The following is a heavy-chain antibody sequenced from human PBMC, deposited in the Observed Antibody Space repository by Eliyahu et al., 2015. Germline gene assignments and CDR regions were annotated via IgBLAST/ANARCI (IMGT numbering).Heavy chain of an antibody. CDR2: INPNSGDT. V-gene: IGHV1-2*02. CDR1: GYTFTDHY. CDR3: ARDGLWSNNWFDR. J-gene: IGHJ5*02. D-gene: IGHD3-3*01. Sequence: VKVSCKASGYTFTDHYVHWVRQAPGQGLEWMGWINPNSGDTKSAQRFQGRVTMTRDTSISTVYLEVNRLRIDDTAVHFCARDGLWSNNWFDRWGQGTLVTVSS.